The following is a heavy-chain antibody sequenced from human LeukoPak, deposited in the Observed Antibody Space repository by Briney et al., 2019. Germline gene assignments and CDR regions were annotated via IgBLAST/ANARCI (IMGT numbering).Heavy chain of an antibody. CDR3: ARDRSGYGNYFDF. D-gene: IGHD5-18*01. CDR1: GDTFSNYA. Sequence: SVKVSCTASGDTFSNYAISWVRLAPGQGLEWMGAITKFGSTNYAHNFVGRVTMTADKSTSTAYMELSSLKSDDTAVYYCARDRSGYGNYFDFWGQGTLVTVSS. J-gene: IGHJ4*02. V-gene: IGHV1-69*06. CDR2: ITKFGST.